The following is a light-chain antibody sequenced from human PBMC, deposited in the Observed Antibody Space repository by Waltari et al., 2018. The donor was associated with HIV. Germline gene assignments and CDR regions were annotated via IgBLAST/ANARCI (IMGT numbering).Light chain of an antibody. CDR1: KLGDQY. CDR2: QDS. V-gene: IGLV3-1*01. CDR3: QAWDSSTEVV. Sequence: SYELTQPHSVSVSPGQTASLTCSGDKLGDQYACWYQQKPGQSPVLVIYQDSKRPSGIPERFSGSNSGNTATLTISGTQAMDEADYYCQAWDSSTEVVFGGGTKLTVL. J-gene: IGLJ2*01.